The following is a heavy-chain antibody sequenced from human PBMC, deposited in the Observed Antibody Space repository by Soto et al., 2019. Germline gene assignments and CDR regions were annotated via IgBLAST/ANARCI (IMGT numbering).Heavy chain of an antibody. D-gene: IGHD3-22*01. CDR2: IYYSGST. V-gene: IGHV4-61*01. CDR3: ASGPYYYDSSGYYSSDY. Sequence: QVQLQESGPGLVKPSETLSLTCTVSGGSVSSGSYYWSWIRQPPGKGLEWIGYIYYSGSTNYNPSLKSRVTISVDTSKNQFSLKLSSVTAADTAVYYCASGPYYYDSSGYYSSDYWGQGTLVTVSS. J-gene: IGHJ4*02. CDR1: GGSVSSGSYY.